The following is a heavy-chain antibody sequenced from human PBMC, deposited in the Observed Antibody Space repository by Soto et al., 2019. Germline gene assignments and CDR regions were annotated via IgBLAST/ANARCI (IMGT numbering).Heavy chain of an antibody. CDR2: IWYDGSNK. J-gene: IGHJ4*02. V-gene: IGHV3-33*06. Sequence: GGSLRLSCAASGFTFSSYGMHWVRQAPGKGLEWVAVIWYDGSNKYYADSVKGRFTISRDNSKNTLYLQMNNLRAEDTAIYYCAKPVYGSGSPDFWGQGNLVTVSS. CDR3: AKPVYGSGSPDF. D-gene: IGHD3-10*01. CDR1: GFTFSSYG.